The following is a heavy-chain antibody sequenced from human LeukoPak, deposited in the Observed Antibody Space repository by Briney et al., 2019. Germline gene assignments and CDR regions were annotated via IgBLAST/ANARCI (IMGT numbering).Heavy chain of an antibody. J-gene: IGHJ4*02. CDR2: ISGSGGST. V-gene: IGHV3-23*01. Sequence: PGGSLRLSCAASGFTVSSNYMSWVRQAPGKGLEWVSAISGSGGSTYYADSVKGRFTISRDNSKNTLYLQMNSLRAEDTAVYYCANLYVAVAGTDYWGQGTLVTVSS. CDR1: GFTVSSNY. D-gene: IGHD6-19*01. CDR3: ANLYVAVAGTDY.